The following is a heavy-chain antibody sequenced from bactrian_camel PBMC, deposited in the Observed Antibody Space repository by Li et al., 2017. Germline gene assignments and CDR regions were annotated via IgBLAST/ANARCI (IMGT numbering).Heavy chain of an antibody. D-gene: IGHD2*01. V-gene: IGHV3-3*01. J-gene: IGHJ6*01. CDR2: IWSPYART. CDR1: GRSNENYF. CDR3: AAFTPRGSRCSDFGY. Sequence: HVQLVESEGGSVQAGGSLRLSCAISGRSNENYFLAWFRQPPGKDQEGVAAIWSPYARTYYADSVKGRFTISVDDAKRTAYLQMNSLKPEDTAMYYCAAFTPRGSRCSDFGYWGQGTQVTVS.